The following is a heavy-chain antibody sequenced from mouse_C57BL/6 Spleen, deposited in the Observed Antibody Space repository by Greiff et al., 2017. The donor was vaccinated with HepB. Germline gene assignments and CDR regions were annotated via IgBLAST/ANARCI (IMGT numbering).Heavy chain of an antibody. CDR1: GYSITSGYY. Sequence: EVQLVESGPGLVKPSQSLSLTCSVTGYSITSGYYWNWIRQFPGNKLEWMGYISYDGSNNYNPSLKNRISITRDTSKNQFFLKLNSVTTEDTATYYCARPEGSYYRNYGFAYWGQGTLVTVSA. CDR3: ARPEGSYYRNYGFAY. V-gene: IGHV3-6*01. J-gene: IGHJ3*01. CDR2: ISYDGSN. D-gene: IGHD2-5*01.